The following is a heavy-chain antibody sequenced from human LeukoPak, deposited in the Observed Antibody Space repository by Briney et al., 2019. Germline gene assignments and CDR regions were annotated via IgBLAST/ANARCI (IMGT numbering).Heavy chain of an antibody. V-gene: IGHV3-9*01. J-gene: IGHJ4*02. CDR3: AKDISSVADSFDY. D-gene: IGHD6-19*01. Sequence: PGGSLRLSCAASGFTFDDYAMPWVRQAPGKGLEWVPGISWNSGSIGYADSVKGRFTISRDNAKNSLYLQMNSLRAEDTALYYCAKDISSVADSFDYWGQGTLVTVSS. CDR1: GFTFDDYA. CDR2: ISWNSGSI.